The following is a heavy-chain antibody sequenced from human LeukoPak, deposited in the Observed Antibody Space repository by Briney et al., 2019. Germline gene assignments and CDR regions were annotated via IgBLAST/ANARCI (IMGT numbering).Heavy chain of an antibody. CDR1: GGTFSSYA. CDR2: IIPIFGTA. D-gene: IGHD3-22*01. CDR3: ARAYYYDSSGYYPFDY. V-gene: IGHV1-69*05. Sequence: SVKVSCKASGGTFSSYAISWVRQAPGQGLEWMGGIIPIFGTANYAQKFQGRVTVTTDESTSTAYMELSSLRSEDTAVYYCARAYYYDSSGYYPFDYWGQGTLVTVSS. J-gene: IGHJ4*02.